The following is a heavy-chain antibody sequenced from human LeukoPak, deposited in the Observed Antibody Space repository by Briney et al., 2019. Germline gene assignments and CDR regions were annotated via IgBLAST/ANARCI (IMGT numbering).Heavy chain of an antibody. D-gene: IGHD3/OR15-3a*01. CDR2: ISARGSTI. J-gene: IGHJ4*02. V-gene: IGHV3-11*04. Sequence: PGGSLRLSCTASGFTFGDYYMSWIRQAPGKGLEWLSCISARGSTIYYRHSVKGRFTISRDNAKNSLYLQMNSLRAEDTAVYYCVRSPYYDYWTGAGLHWGQGALVTVSS. CDR3: VRSPYYDYWTGAGLH. CDR1: GFTFGDYY.